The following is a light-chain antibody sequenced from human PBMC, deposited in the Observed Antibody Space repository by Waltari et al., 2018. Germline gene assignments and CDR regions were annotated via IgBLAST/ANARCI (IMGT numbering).Light chain of an antibody. V-gene: IGKV1-39*01. Sequence: DIQMTQSPSSLSASVEARVTITCRASQNIRNFLNWYQQKPGKAPDLLIYAASSLQTGVPSRFSGSGSGTDFTLTISGLQPEDFAVYFCQLGYTTPRTFGQGTKVEIK. CDR3: QLGYTTPRT. CDR1: QNIRNF. J-gene: IGKJ1*01. CDR2: AAS.